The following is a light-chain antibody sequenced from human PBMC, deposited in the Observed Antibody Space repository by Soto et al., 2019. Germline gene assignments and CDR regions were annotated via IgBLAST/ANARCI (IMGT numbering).Light chain of an antibody. CDR3: QQYGSSPLT. J-gene: IGKJ4*01. Sequence: DIQMTQSPSSLSASVGYRVTITFRASQSIVTYLNWYQHKQGKAPKILIYAASNLASGVPSRFRGSASGTDCTLTISRLEPEDFSVYYGQQYGSSPLTFGGGTKVDIK. CDR2: AAS. V-gene: IGKV1-39*01. CDR1: QSIVTY.